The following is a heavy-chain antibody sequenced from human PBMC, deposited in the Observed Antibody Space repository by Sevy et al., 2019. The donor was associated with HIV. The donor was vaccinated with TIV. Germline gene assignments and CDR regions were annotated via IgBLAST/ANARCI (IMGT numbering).Heavy chain of an antibody. CDR2: ISYDGSNK. D-gene: IGHD5-18*01. CDR3: ARDDYSYGALIDY. J-gene: IGHJ4*02. Sequence: GGSLRLSCAASGFTFSSYAMHWVRQAPGKGLEWVAVISYDGSNKYYADSVNGRFTISRDNSKNTLYLQMNSLRAEDTAVYYCARDDYSYGALIDYWGQGTLVTVSS. CDR1: GFTFSSYA. V-gene: IGHV3-30-3*01.